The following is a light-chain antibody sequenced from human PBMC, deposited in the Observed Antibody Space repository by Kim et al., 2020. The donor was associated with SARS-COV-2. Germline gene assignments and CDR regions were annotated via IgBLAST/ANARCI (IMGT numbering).Light chain of an antibody. CDR2: AAS. Sequence: DIQMTQSPPSLSASVGDRVTITCRASQSISSYLNWYQQKPGKAPKLLINAASSLQSGVPSRFSGNGSGTDFTLTISSLQPEDFATYYCQQSLSTPWTFGQGTKVDIK. CDR1: QSISSY. J-gene: IGKJ1*01. CDR3: QQSLSTPWT. V-gene: IGKV1-39*01.